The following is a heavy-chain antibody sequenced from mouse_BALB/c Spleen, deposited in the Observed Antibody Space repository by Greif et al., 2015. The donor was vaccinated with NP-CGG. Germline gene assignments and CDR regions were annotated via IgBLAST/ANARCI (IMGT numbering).Heavy chain of an antibody. Sequence: VQLKQSGAELVRSGASVKLSCTASGFNIKDYYMHWVKQRPEQGLEWIGWIDPENGDTEYAPKFQGKATMTADTSSTTSYLQLRSLTAEDTAVYYCNALTDSYAMDYWGQGTSVTLSA. CDR2: IDPENGDT. CDR1: GFNIKDYY. D-gene: IGHD1-1*01. CDR3: NALTDSYAMDY. J-gene: IGHJ4*01. V-gene: IGHV14-4*02.